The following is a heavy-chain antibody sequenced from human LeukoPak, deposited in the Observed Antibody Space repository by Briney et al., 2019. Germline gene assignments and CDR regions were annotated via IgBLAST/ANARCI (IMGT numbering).Heavy chain of an antibody. Sequence: SETLSLTCTVSGGSISSGGYYWSWIRQHPGKGLEWIGYIYYSGSTYYNPSLKSRVTISVDTSKNQFSLKLSSVTAADAAVYYCARDVGYRYGMVVWGQGTTVTVSS. D-gene: IGHD5-18*01. V-gene: IGHV4-31*03. J-gene: IGHJ6*02. CDR3: ARDVGYRYGMVV. CDR1: GGSISSGGYY. CDR2: IYYSGST.